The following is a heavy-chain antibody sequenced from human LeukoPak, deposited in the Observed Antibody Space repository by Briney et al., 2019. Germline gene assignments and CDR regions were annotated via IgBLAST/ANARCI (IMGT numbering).Heavy chain of an antibody. CDR1: GFTFSSYW. V-gene: IGHV3-7*03. CDR3: AKEMTTVTTAYDY. J-gene: IGHJ4*02. Sequence: GGSLRLSCAASGFTFSSYWMSWVRQAPGKGLEWVANIKQDGSEKYYVDSVKGRFTISRDNAKNSLYLQMNSLRAEDTAVYYCAKEMTTVTTAYDYWGQGTLVTVSS. CDR2: IKQDGSEK. D-gene: IGHD4-17*01.